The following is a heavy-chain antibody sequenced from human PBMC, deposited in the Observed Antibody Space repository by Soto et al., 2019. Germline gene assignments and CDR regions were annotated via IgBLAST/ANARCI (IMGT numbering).Heavy chain of an antibody. V-gene: IGHV4-30-4*01. CDR3: ARGPSGDKVDY. D-gene: IGHD7-27*01. J-gene: IGHJ4*02. CDR2: FYNGGST. Sequence: QVQLQESGPILVKPSQTLSLTCTVSGGSISSVYDCWSWIRQSPDKGLEWIGHFYNGGSTYNNPSLTSRVTISVDTSKNQFSLQLRSVTAADTAVYYCARGPSGDKVDYWGQGTLVTVSS. CDR1: GGSISSVYDC.